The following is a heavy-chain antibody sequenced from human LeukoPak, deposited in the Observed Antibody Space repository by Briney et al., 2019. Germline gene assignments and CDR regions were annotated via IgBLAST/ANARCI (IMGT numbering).Heavy chain of an antibody. D-gene: IGHD3-10*01. CDR3: ARCYTYGTTWFGGLDV. CDR1: GFTFSSNA. CDR2: TGVSGT. J-gene: IGHJ6*02. Sequence: GGSLRLSCAASGFTFSSNAMTWVRQVLGKGLEWVSTTGVSGTYYGDSVKGRYTISRDNSKNTLYLQMNSLRAEDTAVYYCARCYTYGTTWFGGLDVWGQGTTVTVSS. V-gene: IGHV3-23*01.